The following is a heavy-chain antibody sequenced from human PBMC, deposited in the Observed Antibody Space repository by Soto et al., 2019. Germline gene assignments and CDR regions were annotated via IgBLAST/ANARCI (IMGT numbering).Heavy chain of an antibody. J-gene: IGHJ6*02. CDR1: GFTFSSYA. Sequence: QVQLVESGGAVVQPGRSLRLSCEASGFTFSSYAIHWVRQAPGKGLEWVAVMSYDGSNKYYADSVKGRFTISRDNSKNTLYLQMNSLRAEDTAVYYCAKEGGVRGVYYYYGMDVWGQGTTVTVSS. D-gene: IGHD3-10*01. CDR2: MSYDGSNK. V-gene: IGHV3-30*04. CDR3: AKEGGVRGVYYYYGMDV.